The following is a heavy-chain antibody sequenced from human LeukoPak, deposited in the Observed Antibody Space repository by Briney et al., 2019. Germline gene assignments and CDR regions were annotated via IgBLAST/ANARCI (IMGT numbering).Heavy chain of an antibody. J-gene: IGHJ4*02. V-gene: IGHV1-24*01. CDR2: FDPEDGET. CDR1: GYTLTELS. CDR3: ATVRGYSYGYLNYFDY. Sequence: ASVKVSCKVSGYTLTELSMHWVRQAPGKGLEWMGGFDPEDGETIYAQKFQGRVTMTEDTSTDTAYMELSSLRSEDTAVYYCATVRGYSYGYLNYFDYWGQGTLVTVSS. D-gene: IGHD5-18*01.